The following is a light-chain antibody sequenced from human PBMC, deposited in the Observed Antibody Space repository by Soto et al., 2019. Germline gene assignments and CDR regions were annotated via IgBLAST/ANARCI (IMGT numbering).Light chain of an antibody. V-gene: IGKV1-12*01. Sequence: DIQMTQSPSSVSASVGDRVTITCRASQGISSWLAWYQQNPGKAPKLMIYAASSLQSGVPSRFGGSGSGRHFTLTNSSLQPEYFASCSSEQANSFRIPFGGGKKVDMK. CDR3: EQANSFRIP. CDR1: QGISSW. CDR2: AAS. J-gene: IGKJ4*01.